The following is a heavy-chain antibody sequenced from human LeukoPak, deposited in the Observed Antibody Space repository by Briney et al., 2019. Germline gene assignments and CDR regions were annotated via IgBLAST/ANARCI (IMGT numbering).Heavy chain of an antibody. J-gene: IGHJ6*03. CDR2: MYHSWST. V-gene: IGHV4-39*07. Sequence: SGTLSLTCTISGGSIYINNYYWVWIRQPPGEGLEWIASMYHSWSTYYNPSLKSRVSMALDTSKTQFSLKLSSVTAADTAVYYCARAAGGWDKYYYYYIDVWGKGTTVTVSS. CDR1: GGSIYINNYY. D-gene: IGHD1-26*01. CDR3: ARAAGGWDKYYYYYIDV.